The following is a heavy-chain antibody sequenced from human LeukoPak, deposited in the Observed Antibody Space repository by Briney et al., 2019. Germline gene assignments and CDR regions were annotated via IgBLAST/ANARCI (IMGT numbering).Heavy chain of an antibody. V-gene: IGHV4-61*05. CDR3: GVGATWADY. J-gene: IGHJ4*02. Sequence: SETLSLTCTVSGGSISSSSYYWGWIRQPPGKGLEWIGYIYYSGSTNYNPSLKSRVTISVDTSKNQFSLRLSSVTAADTAVYYCGVGATWADYWGQGTLVTVSS. CDR1: GGSISSSSYY. CDR2: IYYSGST. D-gene: IGHD1-26*01.